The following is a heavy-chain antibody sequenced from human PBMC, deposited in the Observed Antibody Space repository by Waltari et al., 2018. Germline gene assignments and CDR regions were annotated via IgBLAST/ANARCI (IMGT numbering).Heavy chain of an antibody. CDR2: IKQDGSEK. Sequence: VQLVETGGGWVQTGWSLRLSCVVSGFTCSAHCRSWVRQAPGKGLEWVAKIKQDGSEKYYVDPVQGRFIISRDNAKNSLYLQMNSLRAEDTAVYYCARDPLKQWLYYCDYWGQGTLVTVSS. V-gene: IGHV3-7*01. D-gene: IGHD6-19*01. CDR1: GFTCSAHC. J-gene: IGHJ4*02. CDR3: ARDPLKQWLYYCDY.